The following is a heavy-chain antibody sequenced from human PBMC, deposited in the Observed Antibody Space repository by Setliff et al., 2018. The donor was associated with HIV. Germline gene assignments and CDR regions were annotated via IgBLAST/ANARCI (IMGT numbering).Heavy chain of an antibody. D-gene: IGHD4-17*01. J-gene: IGHJ6*03. Sequence: GESLKISCTGSGFNLNTDWIVWVRQIPGKGLEWMGSIFPGDSDTRYSPSFQDQVTISVDKSISTAYLQWRSLKASDTAFYYCASLRGDYVGQYYYYMDIWGKGTTVTVSS. CDR1: GFNLNTDW. V-gene: IGHV5-51*01. CDR2: IFPGDSDT. CDR3: ASLRGDYVGQYYYYMDI.